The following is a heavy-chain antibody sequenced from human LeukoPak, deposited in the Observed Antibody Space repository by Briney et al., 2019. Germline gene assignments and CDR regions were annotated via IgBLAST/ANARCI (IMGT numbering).Heavy chain of an antibody. J-gene: IGHJ4*02. D-gene: IGHD3-9*01. CDR1: GFTFSSYG. V-gene: IGHV3-30*18. CDR3: AKGRVLRYFVYFDY. CDR2: ISYDGSNK. Sequence: PGRSLRLSCAASGFTFSSYGMHWVRQAPGKGLEWVAVISYDGSNKYYADSVKGRFTISRDNSKNTLYLQMNSLRAEDTAVYYCAKGRVLRYFVYFDYWGQGTLVTVSS.